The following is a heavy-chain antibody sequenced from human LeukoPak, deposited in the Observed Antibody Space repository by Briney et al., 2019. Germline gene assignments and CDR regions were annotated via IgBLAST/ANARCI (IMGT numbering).Heavy chain of an antibody. CDR2: IEQDGSEK. V-gene: IGHV3-7*01. CDR1: GFTFSNYW. CDR3: ARDQTAVTGVWGTIDY. Sequence: GGSLRLSCAASGFTFSNYWMSWVRQAPGKGLEWVANIEQDGSEKYYVDSVKGRFTISRDNAKKTLYLQMNSLRTEDTAVYYCARDQTAVTGVWGTIDYWGQGTLVTVSS. J-gene: IGHJ4*02. D-gene: IGHD2-8*02.